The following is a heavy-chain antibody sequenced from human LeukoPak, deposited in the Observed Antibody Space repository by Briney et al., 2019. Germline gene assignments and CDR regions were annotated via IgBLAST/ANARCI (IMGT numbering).Heavy chain of an antibody. J-gene: IGHJ4*02. CDR2: ISSSGSGT. V-gene: IGHV3-23*01. CDR3: AKADRADVPSKVDY. D-gene: IGHD3-10*01. Sequence: GGSLRLSCAASGFTFSTFAMSWVRQAPGKGLEWVSTISSSGSGTYYADSVKGRFTISRDNSNNALYLQMNSPRAEDTAVYYCAKADRADVPSKVDYWGQGTLVTVSS. CDR1: GFTFSTFA.